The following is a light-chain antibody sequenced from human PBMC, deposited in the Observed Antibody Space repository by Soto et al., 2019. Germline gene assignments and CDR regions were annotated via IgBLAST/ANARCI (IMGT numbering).Light chain of an antibody. CDR2: DAS. J-gene: IGKJ1*01. CDR1: QGISSY. CDR3: QQRSNWPRT. V-gene: IGKV1D-13*01. Sequence: IQLTQTPSSLSASVGDIVTITCGVSQGISSYLNWYRQKPGKVPKLLIYDASNRATGIPARFSGSGSGTDFTLTISSLEPEDFAVYYCQQRSNWPRTFGQGTKV.